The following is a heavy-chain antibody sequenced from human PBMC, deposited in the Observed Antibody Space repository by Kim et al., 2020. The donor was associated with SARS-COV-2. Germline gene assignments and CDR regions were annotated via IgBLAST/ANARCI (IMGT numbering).Heavy chain of an antibody. CDR1: GGSISTYY. J-gene: IGHJ3*01. CDR2: IYYSGST. Sequence: SETLSLTCTVSGGSISTYYWSWIRQPPGKGLEWIGYIYYSGSTNYNPSLQSRVTMSVNTSKIQFSLKLTSVTAADTAVYYCARGILVFCSSSSCHEGAF. CDR3: ARGILVFCSSSSCHEGAF. D-gene: IGHD2-2*01. V-gene: IGHV4-59*01.